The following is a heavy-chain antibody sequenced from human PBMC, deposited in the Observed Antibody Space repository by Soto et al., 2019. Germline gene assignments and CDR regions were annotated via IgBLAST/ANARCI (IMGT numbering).Heavy chain of an antibody. Sequence: GGSLRLSCAASGFGFSSYAMHWARQGPGKGLEWVAAVWYDGRRTYYADSVKGRFTISRDNSNNTVDLQMDSLRVDDTGVYYCARSAGSFSDWGQGIQVTVSS. D-gene: IGHD3-10*01. CDR2: VWYDGRRT. V-gene: IGHV3-33*01. J-gene: IGHJ4*02. CDR3: ARSAGSFSD. CDR1: GFGFSSYA.